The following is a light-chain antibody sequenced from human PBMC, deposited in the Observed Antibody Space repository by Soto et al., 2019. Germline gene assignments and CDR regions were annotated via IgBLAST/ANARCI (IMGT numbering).Light chain of an antibody. J-gene: IGKJ1*01. Sequence: EILLTQSPGTLPLSPGERATLSCRASQSVRSSYLAWYQQKPGEAPRLLIYGASTRATGIPARFSGSGSGTEFTLTISSLQSEDFAVYYCQQYDNWPTFGQGTKVDIK. CDR1: QSVRSSY. V-gene: IGKV3-15*01. CDR2: GAS. CDR3: QQYDNWPT.